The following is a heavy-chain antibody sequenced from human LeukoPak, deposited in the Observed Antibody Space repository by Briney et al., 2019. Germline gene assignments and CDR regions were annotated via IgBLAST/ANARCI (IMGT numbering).Heavy chain of an antibody. CDR1: GFTFSNYW. D-gene: IGHD5-18*01. J-gene: IGHJ4*02. CDR2: IKLDVSEK. Sequence: GGCVSPSCAASGFTFSNYWMSWVRQAPGKGMEWVANIKLDVSEKNYVESVKGLFTISRDNAKNSLYLQMNSLRAEDTAVYYCARVRDVDTTTVAFDYWGQGTLVTVSS. V-gene: IGHV3-7*01. CDR3: ARVRDVDTTTVAFDY.